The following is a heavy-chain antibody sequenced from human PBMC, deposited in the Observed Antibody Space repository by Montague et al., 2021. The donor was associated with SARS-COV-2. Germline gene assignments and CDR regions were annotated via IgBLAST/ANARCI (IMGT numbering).Heavy chain of an antibody. V-gene: IGHV4-61*01. CDR1: GGSVSSGSFD. J-gene: IGHJ4*02. D-gene: IGHD3-3*01. CDR3: ANKGAYDVPIDY. Sequence: SETLSLTCTVAGGSVSSGSFDWSWIRQPPGKGLEYIGYISSSGSANYNPSFKSRVAISLDTSENQLSLRLSSVTAADTAVYYCANKGAYDVPIDYWGLGTLVTVSS. CDR2: ISSSGSA.